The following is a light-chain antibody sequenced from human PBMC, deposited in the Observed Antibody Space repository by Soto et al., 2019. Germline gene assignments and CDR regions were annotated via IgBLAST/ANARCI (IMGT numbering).Light chain of an antibody. CDR2: YVS. J-gene: IGLJ2*01. CDR1: SSDVGGYNY. CDR3: SSYTSSQTLA. V-gene: IGLV2-14*01. Sequence: QSVLTQPASVSGSPGQSITISCTGTSSDVGGYNYVAWHQQHPGKAPKVMIHYVSNRPSGVSNRFSGAKSGNTASLTISGLKAEDEADYYFSSYTSSQTLAFGGGTKLTVL.